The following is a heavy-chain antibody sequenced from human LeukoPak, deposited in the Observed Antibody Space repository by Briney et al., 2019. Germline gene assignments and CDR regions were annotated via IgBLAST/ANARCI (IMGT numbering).Heavy chain of an antibody. Sequence: PGGSLRLSCAASGFTFGSYALNWVRQAPGKGLEWVSSISSSSTYIYYADSVKGRFTISRDNAKNSLYLQMNSLRAEDTAVYYCARGDSSGYYYGHYWGQGTLVTVSS. V-gene: IGHV3-21*01. CDR3: ARGDSSGYYYGHY. CDR2: ISSSSTYI. D-gene: IGHD3-22*01. CDR1: GFTFGSYA. J-gene: IGHJ4*02.